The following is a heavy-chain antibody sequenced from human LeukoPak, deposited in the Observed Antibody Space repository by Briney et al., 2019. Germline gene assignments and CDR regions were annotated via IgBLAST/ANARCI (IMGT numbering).Heavy chain of an antibody. CDR3: VIVNYGGYAN. V-gene: IGHV3-64D*06. CDR1: GFTFSSYA. J-gene: IGHJ4*02. CDR2: ITSNGGST. D-gene: IGHD4/OR15-4a*01. Sequence: GGPLRLSCSASGFTFSSYAMHWVRQAPGKGLEYVSAITSNGGSTYYADSVKGRFTISRDNSKNTLYLQMISLRTEDTAVYYCVIVNYGGYANWGQGTLVTVSS.